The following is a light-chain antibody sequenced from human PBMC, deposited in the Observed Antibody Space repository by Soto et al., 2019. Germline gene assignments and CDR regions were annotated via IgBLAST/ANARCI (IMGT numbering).Light chain of an antibody. CDR1: QSVRSNY. J-gene: IGKJ1*01. CDR3: QQYGTSPWT. Sequence: EIVLTQSPVTLSLSPGERAALSCRASQSVRSNYLAWYQQKLGQAPRLLIDGATARATGIPDRFSGSGSGTDFTLTISRLEPEDFAVYYCQQYGTSPWTFGQGTRVEIK. V-gene: IGKV3-20*01. CDR2: GAT.